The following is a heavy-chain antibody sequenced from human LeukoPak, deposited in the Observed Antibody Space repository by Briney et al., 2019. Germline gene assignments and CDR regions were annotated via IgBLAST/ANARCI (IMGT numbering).Heavy chain of an antibody. CDR1: GGSISSGDYY. D-gene: IGHD3-22*01. CDR3: ARGGHYYDSSGCLYEYYFDY. J-gene: IGHJ4*02. V-gene: IGHV4-30-4*01. CDR2: IYYSGST. Sequence: SETLSLTCTVSGGSISSGDYYWSWIRQPPGKGLEWIGYIYYSGSTYYNPSLKSRVTISVDTSKNQFSLKLSSVTAADTAVYYCARGGHYYDSSGCLYEYYFDYWGQGTLVTVSS.